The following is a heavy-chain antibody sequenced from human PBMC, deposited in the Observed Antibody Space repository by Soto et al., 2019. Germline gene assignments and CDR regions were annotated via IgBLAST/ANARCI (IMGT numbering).Heavy chain of an antibody. CDR2: IIPIFGTA. V-gene: IGHV1-69*01. D-gene: IGHD3-10*01. J-gene: IGHJ4*02. CDR1: GGTFSSYA. CDR3: ARSYGSGRPMGFDY. Sequence: QVQLVQSGAEVKKPGSSVKVSCKASGGTFSSYAISWVRQAPGQGLEWMGGIIPIFGTANYAQKFQGRVTITADESTSKAYLELSSLRSEDTAVYYCARSYGSGRPMGFDYWGQGTLVTVSS.